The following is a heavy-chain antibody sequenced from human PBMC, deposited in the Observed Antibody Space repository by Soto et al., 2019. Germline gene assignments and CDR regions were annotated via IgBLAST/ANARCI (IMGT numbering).Heavy chain of an antibody. V-gene: IGHV4-31*03. J-gene: IGHJ3*01. Sequence: PSETLSLTCTVSGGSIGSFYYYWTWIRQHPGRGLEWIGYIYDNGDTYYNPSLKSRVTISADTSKNQFSLRLSSVTAAYSAVYYCARVYDYDANNNDAFDVLCQGTLVTVSS. CDR1: GGSIGSFYYY. D-gene: IGHD3-16*01. CDR2: IYDNGDT. CDR3: ARVYDYDANNNDAFDV.